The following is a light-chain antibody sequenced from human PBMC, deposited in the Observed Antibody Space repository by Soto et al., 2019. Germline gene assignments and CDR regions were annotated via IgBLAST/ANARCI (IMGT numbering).Light chain of an antibody. Sequence: EIVLTQSPGTLSLSPGERATLSCRASQSVSSSYLAWYQQKPGQAPRLLTYGAFNRATGIPDRFSGSGSGTDFTLTFSILEPEDFAVYYCQQYGDSPATFGPGTKVDIK. J-gene: IGKJ3*01. CDR3: QQYGDSPAT. CDR2: GAF. CDR1: QSVSSSY. V-gene: IGKV3-20*01.